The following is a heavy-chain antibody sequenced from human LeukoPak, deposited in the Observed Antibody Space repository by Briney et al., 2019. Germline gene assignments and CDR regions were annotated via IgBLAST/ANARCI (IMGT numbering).Heavy chain of an antibody. J-gene: IGHJ6*03. CDR1: GFTFSDYY. D-gene: IGHD6-6*01. V-gene: IGHV3-11*04. CDR3: ARSSIAARPFYMDV. Sequence: GGSLRLSCAASGFTFSDYYMSWIRQAPGKGLEWVSYISSSGSTIYYADSVKARFTISRDNAKNSLYLQMNSLRAEDTAVYYCARSSIAARPFYMDVWGKGTTVTVSS. CDR2: ISSSGSTI.